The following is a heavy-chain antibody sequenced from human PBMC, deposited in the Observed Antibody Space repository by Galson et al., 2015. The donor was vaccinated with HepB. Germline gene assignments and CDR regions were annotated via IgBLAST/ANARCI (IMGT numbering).Heavy chain of an antibody. Sequence: SLRLSCAASGFTFNNYGMHWVRQAPGKGLEWVAVISYDGNYKFYADSVKGRFTISRDNFKNTLYLQMNSLRAEDTAVYYCARDRREGLDYWGQGTLVTVSS. CDR1: GFTFNNYG. CDR2: ISYDGNYK. CDR3: ARDRREGLDY. V-gene: IGHV3-30*03. D-gene: IGHD1-26*01. J-gene: IGHJ4*02.